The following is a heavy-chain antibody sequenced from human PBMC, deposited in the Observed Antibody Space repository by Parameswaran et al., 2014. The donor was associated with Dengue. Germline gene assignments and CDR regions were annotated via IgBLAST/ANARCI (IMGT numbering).Heavy chain of an antibody. Sequence: WVRQAPGQGLEWMGWINPNSGGTNYAQKFQGWVTMTRDTSISTAYMELSRLRSDDTAVYYCARCPGSHGCYFDYWGQGTLVTVSS. CDR2: INPNSGGT. D-gene: IGHD1-26*01. V-gene: IGHV1-2*04. J-gene: IGHJ4*02. CDR3: ARCPGSHGCYFDY.